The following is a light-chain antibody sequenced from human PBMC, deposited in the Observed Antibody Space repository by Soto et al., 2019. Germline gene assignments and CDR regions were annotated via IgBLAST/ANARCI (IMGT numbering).Light chain of an antibody. CDR1: SSEVGGYNF. Sequence: QSVLTQTASVSGSPGQSITISCTGTSSEVGGYNFVSWYQQHPGKAPKLIIPEVTNRPSGVSTRFSGSKSGNTASLTISGLQAEDEAVYYCCSHSSSITWMFGGGTKLTVL. CDR2: EVT. V-gene: IGLV2-14*03. CDR3: CSHSSSITWM. J-gene: IGLJ3*02.